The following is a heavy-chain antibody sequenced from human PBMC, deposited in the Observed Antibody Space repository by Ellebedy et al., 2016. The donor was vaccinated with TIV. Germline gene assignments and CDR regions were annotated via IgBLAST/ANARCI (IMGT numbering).Heavy chain of an antibody. CDR1: GYTFTSYY. CDR2: INPSGGST. Sequence: ASVKVSCTASGYTFTSYYMHWVRQAPGQGLEWMGIINPSGGSTSYAQKFQGRVTMTRDTSTSTVYMELSSLRSEDTAVYYCARDPSSGWCDYWGQGTLVTVSS. V-gene: IGHV1-46*01. J-gene: IGHJ4*02. D-gene: IGHD6-19*01. CDR3: ARDPSSGWCDY.